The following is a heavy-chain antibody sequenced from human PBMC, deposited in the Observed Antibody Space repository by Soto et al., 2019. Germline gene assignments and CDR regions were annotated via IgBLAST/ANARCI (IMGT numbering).Heavy chain of an antibody. V-gene: IGHV4-31*03. Sequence: QVQLQESGPGLVKPSQTLSLTCSVSGGSISSGGYYWSWVRQHPGKGLEWIGYIYSSGSTYHNPSLESRVSTSLDTSKNHSSLKMTSVTAADTAVYFCARGAYTYGYAIDPWGQGTLVTVSS. J-gene: IGHJ5*02. D-gene: IGHD5-18*01. CDR1: GGSISSGGYY. CDR3: ARGAYTYGYAIDP. CDR2: IYSSGST.